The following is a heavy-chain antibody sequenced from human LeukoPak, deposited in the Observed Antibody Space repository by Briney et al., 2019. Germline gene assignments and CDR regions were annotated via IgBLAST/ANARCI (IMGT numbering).Heavy chain of an antibody. V-gene: IGHV3-48*02. D-gene: IGHD3-22*01. J-gene: IGHJ6*02. CDR2: ISSSSSTI. Sequence: GGSLRLSCAASGFTFSSYSMNSVRQAPGKGLEWVSYISSSSSTIYYADSVKGRFTISRDNAKNSLYLQMNSLRDEDTAVYYCARDLVVVVISYYYYGMDVWGQGTTVTVSS. CDR3: ARDLVVVVISYYYYGMDV. CDR1: GFTFSSYS.